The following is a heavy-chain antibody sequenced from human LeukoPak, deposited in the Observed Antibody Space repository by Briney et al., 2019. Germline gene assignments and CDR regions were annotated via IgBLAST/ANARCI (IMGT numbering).Heavy chain of an antibody. CDR2: IYYSGIT. CDR1: GGSIRSYY. CDR3: ARRPPLYCGGDCYSGYFDL. V-gene: IGHV4-59*08. Sequence: SETLSLTCTVSGGSIRSYYWSWNRQSPGNGLEWIGSIYYSGITNYNPSLKSRVTISVDTSTNQFSLNLSSVTAADTAVYYCARRPPLYCGGDCYSGYFDLWGRGTLVTVSS. D-gene: IGHD2-21*02. J-gene: IGHJ2*01.